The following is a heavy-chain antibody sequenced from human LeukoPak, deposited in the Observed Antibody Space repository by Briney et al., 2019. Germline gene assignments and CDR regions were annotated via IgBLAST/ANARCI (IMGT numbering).Heavy chain of an antibody. CDR1: GGSISSYY. V-gene: IGHV4-59*12. D-gene: IGHD1-26*01. CDR3: ARGHSEGPYYYYYMDV. CDR2: IYHSGST. Sequence: SETLSLTCTVSGGSISSYYWSWIRQPPGKGLEWIGYIYHSGSTYYNPSLKSRVTISVDRSKNQFSLKLSSVTAADTAVYYCARGHSEGPYYYYYMDVWGKGTTVAVSS. J-gene: IGHJ6*03.